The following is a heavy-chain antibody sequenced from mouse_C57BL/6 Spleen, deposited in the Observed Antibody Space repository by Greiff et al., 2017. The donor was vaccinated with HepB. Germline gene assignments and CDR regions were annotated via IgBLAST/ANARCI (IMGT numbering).Heavy chain of an antibody. CDR1: GYTFTSYW. V-gene: IGHV1-69*01. J-gene: IGHJ3*01. CDR3: ARPVTTVGEFAY. Sequence: QVQLQQPGAELVMPGASVKLSCKASGYTFTSYWMHWVKQRPGQGLEWIGEIDPSDSYTNYNQKFKGKSTLTVDKSSSTAYMQLSSLTSEDSAVYYCARPVTTVGEFAYWGQGTLVTVSA. CDR2: IDPSDSYT. D-gene: IGHD1-1*01.